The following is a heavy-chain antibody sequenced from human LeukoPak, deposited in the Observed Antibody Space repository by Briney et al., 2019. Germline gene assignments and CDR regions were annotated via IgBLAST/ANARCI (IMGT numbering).Heavy chain of an antibody. CDR2: IYHSGST. J-gene: IGHJ4*02. D-gene: IGHD3-10*01. V-gene: IGHV4-4*02. Sequence: SGTLSLTCAVSGGSISSSNWWSWVRQPPGKGLEWIGEIYHSGSTNYNPSLKSRVTISVDKSKNQFSLKLSSVTAADTAVYYCARGRLLWFGELLSYFDYWGQGTLVTVSS. CDR1: GGSISSSNW. CDR3: ARGRLLWFGELLSYFDY.